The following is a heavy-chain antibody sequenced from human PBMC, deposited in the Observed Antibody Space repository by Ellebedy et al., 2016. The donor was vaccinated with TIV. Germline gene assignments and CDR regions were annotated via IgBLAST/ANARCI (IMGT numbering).Heavy chain of an antibody. J-gene: IGHJ4*02. CDR1: GFTFSDHY. CDR3: ARDTTSDY. D-gene: IGHD1-1*01. V-gene: IGHV3-72*01. CDR2: SRNKAKSYTT. Sequence: GESLKISCAVSGFTFSDHYMDWVRLAPGKGPEWVGRSRNKAKSYTTDYAASVKGRFTISRDDSKNSLYLQMNGLKTEDTAIYYCARDTTSDYWGQGALVTVSS.